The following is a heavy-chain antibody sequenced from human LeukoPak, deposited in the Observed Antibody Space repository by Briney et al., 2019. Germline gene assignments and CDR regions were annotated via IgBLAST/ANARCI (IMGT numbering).Heavy chain of an antibody. CDR1: GGSISSGSYY. V-gene: IGHV4-61*02. CDR3: ARLRAGMEWYTFDY. Sequence: SETLSLTCTVSGGSISSGSYYWSWIRQPAGKGLEWIGRIYTSGSTNYNPSLKSRVTISVDTSKNQFSLKLSSVTAADTAVYYCARLRAGMEWYTFDYWGQGTLVTVSS. J-gene: IGHJ4*02. CDR2: IYTSGST. D-gene: IGHD3-3*01.